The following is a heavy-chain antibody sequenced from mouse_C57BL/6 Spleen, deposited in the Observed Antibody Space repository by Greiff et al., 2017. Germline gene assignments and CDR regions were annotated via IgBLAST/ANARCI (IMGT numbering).Heavy chain of an antibody. CDR2: IYPGDGDT. J-gene: IGHJ2*01. CDR1: GYAFSSYW. CDR3: ARSLRLPRVGYFDY. D-gene: IGHD1-2*01. Sequence: VQLQQSGAELVKPGASVKISCKASGYAFSSYWMNWVKQRPGKGLEWIGQIYPGDGDTNYNGKFKGKATLTADKSSSTAYMQLSSLTSEDSAVYFCARSLRLPRVGYFDYWGQGTTLTVSS. V-gene: IGHV1-80*01.